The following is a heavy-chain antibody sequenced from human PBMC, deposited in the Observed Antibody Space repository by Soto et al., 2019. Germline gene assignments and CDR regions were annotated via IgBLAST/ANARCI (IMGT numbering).Heavy chain of an antibody. J-gene: IGHJ3*02. CDR2: ISSSSSTI. V-gene: IGHV3-48*01. CDR3: ARGDYYDTTGPFSDAFDI. CDR1: GFTCSSYA. Sequence: GGSLRLSCAASGFTCSSYAMSWVRQAPGKGLEWVSYISSSSSTIYYADSVKGRFTISRDNAKNSLYLQMNGLRAEDTAVYYCARGDYYDTTGPFSDAFDIWGQGTMVTVSS. D-gene: IGHD3-22*01.